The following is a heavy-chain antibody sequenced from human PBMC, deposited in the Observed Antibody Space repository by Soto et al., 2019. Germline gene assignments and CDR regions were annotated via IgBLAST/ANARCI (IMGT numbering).Heavy chain of an antibody. Sequence: ASVKVSCKVSGYTLTELSMHWVRQAPGKGLEWVGGFDPEDGETIYAQKFQGRVTMTEDTSTDTAYMELSSLRSEDTAVYYCATYRRGGYSSGSYGMDVWGQGTTVTVSS. D-gene: IGHD6-19*01. J-gene: IGHJ6*02. CDR2: FDPEDGET. V-gene: IGHV1-24*01. CDR3: ATYRRGGYSSGSYGMDV. CDR1: GYTLTELS.